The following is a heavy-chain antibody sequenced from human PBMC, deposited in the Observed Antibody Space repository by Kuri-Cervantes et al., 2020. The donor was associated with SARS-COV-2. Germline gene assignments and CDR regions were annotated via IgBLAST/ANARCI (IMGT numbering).Heavy chain of an antibody. Sequence: SETLSLTCAVSGYSISSGYYWGWIRQPPGKGLEWIGSIYHSGSTYYDPSLKSRVTISVDTSKNQFSLKLSSVTAADTAVYYCARFGIAAARSVDYWGQGTLVTVSS. J-gene: IGHJ4*02. CDR3: ARFGIAAARSVDY. CDR1: GYSISSGYY. V-gene: IGHV4-38-2*01. CDR2: IYHSGST. D-gene: IGHD6-25*01.